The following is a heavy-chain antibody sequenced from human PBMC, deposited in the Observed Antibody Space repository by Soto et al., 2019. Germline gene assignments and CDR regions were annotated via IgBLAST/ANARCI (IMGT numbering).Heavy chain of an antibody. J-gene: IGHJ4*02. CDR3: TTVNTSMSGGIGY. CDR1: GFTFSNAA. CDR2: IKSKTDGGTT. Sequence: EVQLVESGGGLVKPGGSLRLSCAASGFTFSNAAMNWVRQAPGKGLEWVGRIKSKTDGGTTDYAAPVKGRFTISRDDSKNTLFLQVNSLKTEDTAVYYCTTVNTSMSGGIGYWGQGTLVTVSS. V-gene: IGHV3-15*07. D-gene: IGHD5-18*01.